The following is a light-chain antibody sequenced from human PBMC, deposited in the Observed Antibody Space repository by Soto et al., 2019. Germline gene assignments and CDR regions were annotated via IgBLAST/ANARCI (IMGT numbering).Light chain of an antibody. CDR3: LQLANAPPT. J-gene: IGKJ4*01. CDR2: LGS. V-gene: IGKV2-28*01. Sequence: DIVMTQSPLSLPVTPGETASISCRSSQSLLQSNGNNYLGWFVQKPGQSTKLLIYLGSSRATGVPARFSASGSGTDFALNISSVEAEDVGIYYCLQLANAPPTFGGGTKVEIK. CDR1: QSLLQSNGNNY.